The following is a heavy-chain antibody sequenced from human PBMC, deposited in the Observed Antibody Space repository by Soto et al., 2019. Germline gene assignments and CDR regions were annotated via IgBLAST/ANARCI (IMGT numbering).Heavy chain of an antibody. V-gene: IGHV1-46*01. CDR3: AREYSGYPMDV. D-gene: IGHD5-12*01. Sequence: ASVKVSCKASGYTFTSYYTHWVRQAPGQGLEWMGIINPSGGSTIYAQKFQGRVTMTRDTSTSTVYMELSRLRSEDTAVYYCAREYSGYPMDVWGQGTTVTVSS. CDR1: GYTFTSYY. J-gene: IGHJ6*02. CDR2: INPSGGST.